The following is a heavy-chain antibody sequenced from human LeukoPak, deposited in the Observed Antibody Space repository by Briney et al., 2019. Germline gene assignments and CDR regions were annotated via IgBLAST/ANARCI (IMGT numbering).Heavy chain of an antibody. V-gene: IGHV4-38-2*02. CDR1: GYSISSGYY. Sequence: PSETPSLTCTVSGYSISSGYYWGWIRQPPGKGLEWIGSIYHSGSTYYNPSLKSRVTISVDTSKNQFSLKLSSVTAANTAVYYCARHEYSNSWSPPGCFDLWGRGTLITVSS. CDR2: IYHSGST. J-gene: IGHJ2*01. CDR3: ARHEYSNSWSPPGCFDL. D-gene: IGHD6-13*01.